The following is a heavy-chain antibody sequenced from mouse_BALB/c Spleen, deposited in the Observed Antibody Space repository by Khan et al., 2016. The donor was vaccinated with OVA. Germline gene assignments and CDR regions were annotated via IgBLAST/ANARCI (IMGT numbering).Heavy chain of an antibody. CDR1: GYTFTSYW. J-gene: IGHJ2*01. CDR2: INPSSGYT. D-gene: IGHD2-3*01. CDR3: ARDGIDY. V-gene: IGHV1-7*01. Sequence: QVQLKQSGAELANPAASVKMSCKASGYTFTSYWMHWVKQRPGQGLEWIGYINPSSGYTEYNQNFRDKATLTADKSSSTAYMQLSSLTSEDSAVYYCARDGIDYWGQGTTLTVSS.